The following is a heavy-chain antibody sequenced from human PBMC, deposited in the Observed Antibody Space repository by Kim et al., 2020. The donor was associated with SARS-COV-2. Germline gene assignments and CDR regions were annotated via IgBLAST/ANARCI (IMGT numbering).Heavy chain of an antibody. CDR2: FFYTEST. D-gene: IGHD2-21*01. V-gene: IGHV4-39*01. CDR1: AGSITQNTHY. CDR3: TRLGEKFDT. J-gene: IGHJ4*02. Sequence: SETLSLTCTISAGSITQNTHYWGWVRQPPGKAPEWIGHFFYTESTYYNPSLKSRVPISVDTPKTQFSLILASVTAADTAVYYCTRLGEKFDTWGQGTLVTVSP.